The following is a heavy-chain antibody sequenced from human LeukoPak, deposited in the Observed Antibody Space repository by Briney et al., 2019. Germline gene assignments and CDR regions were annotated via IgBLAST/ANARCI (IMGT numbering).Heavy chain of an antibody. CDR2: IYYSGST. V-gene: IGHV4-59*01. D-gene: IGHD6-13*01. CDR3: AKDRSYSSSWFFGY. CDR1: GGSISSYY. Sequence: KSSETLSLTCTVSGGSISSYYWSWIRQPPGKGLEWIGYIYYSGSTNYNPSLKSRVTISVDTSKNQFSLKLSSVTAADTAVYYCAKDRSYSSSWFFGYWGQGTLVTVSS. J-gene: IGHJ4*02.